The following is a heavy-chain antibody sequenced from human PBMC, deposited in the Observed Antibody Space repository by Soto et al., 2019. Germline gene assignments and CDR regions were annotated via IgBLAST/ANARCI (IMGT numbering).Heavy chain of an antibody. Sequence: WDTLSLTCAVHGGSFSGYYWSCIRQPPGKGLEWIGEINHSGSTNYNPSLKSRVTISVDTSKNQFSLKLSSVTAADTAVYYCARRTAQGGMDVWGQATPVTVSS. D-gene: IGHD5-18*01. CDR3: ARRTAQGGMDV. CDR2: INHSGST. V-gene: IGHV4-34*01. CDR1: GGSFSGYY. J-gene: IGHJ6*02.